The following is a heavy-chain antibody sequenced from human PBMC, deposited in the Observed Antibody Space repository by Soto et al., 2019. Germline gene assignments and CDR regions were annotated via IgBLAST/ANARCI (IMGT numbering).Heavy chain of an antibody. J-gene: IGHJ4*02. D-gene: IGHD3-3*01. V-gene: IGHV3-66*01. Sequence: EVQLVESGGGLVQPGGSLRLSCAASGFSVSNLYMTWVRQAPGKGLEWVSVISSGGSTYYADSVKGRFTISRDSSKNTLYLEMNRLRAGDTAVYYCARATLGGAYDFWHGGQGTLVTVSS. CDR1: GFSVSNLY. CDR2: ISSGGST. CDR3: ARATLGGAYDFWH.